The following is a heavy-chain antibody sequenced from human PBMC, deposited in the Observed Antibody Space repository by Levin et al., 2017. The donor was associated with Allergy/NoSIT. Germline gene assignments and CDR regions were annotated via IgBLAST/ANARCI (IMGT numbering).Heavy chain of an antibody. V-gene: IGHV3-33*01. CDR2: IWYGGNNR. D-gene: IGHD1-26*01. CDR3: ARDRWEVLSDYYGMDV. Sequence: GGSLRLSCAASGFSITKYGMHWVRQSPGKGLEGVAVIWYGGNNRQYADSVKGRFIVSGENAKNTVYLEMNNLGADDTAMYYCARDRWEVLSDYYGMDVWGQGTTVTVSS. CDR1: GFSITKYG. J-gene: IGHJ6*02.